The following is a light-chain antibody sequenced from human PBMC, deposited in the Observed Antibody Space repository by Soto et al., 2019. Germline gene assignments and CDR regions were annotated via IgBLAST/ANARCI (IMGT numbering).Light chain of an antibody. J-gene: IGKJ1*01. Sequence: EIVMTQSPATLSVSPGERATLSCRASQSISSNLAWYQQKPGQAPRLLIYGASTRATGIPARFSGSGSGPEFTLTISRLQSEAFAVYYCQHYNNWPPWTFGQGTKVEIK. CDR3: QHYNNWPPWT. CDR2: GAS. CDR1: QSISSN. V-gene: IGKV3-15*01.